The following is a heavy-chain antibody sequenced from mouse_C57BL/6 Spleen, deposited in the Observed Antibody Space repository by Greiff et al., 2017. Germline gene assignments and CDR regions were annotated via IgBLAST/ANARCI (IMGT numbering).Heavy chain of an antibody. V-gene: IGHV1-53*01. Sequence: QVHVKQPGTELVKPGASVKLSCKASGYTFTSYWMHWVKQRPGQGLEWIGNINPSNGGTNYNEKFKSKATLTVDKSSSTAYMQLSSLTSEDSAVYYCARGGYDGSFAYWGQGTLVTVSA. CDR3: ARGGYDGSFAY. CDR2: INPSNGGT. D-gene: IGHD2-14*01. CDR1: GYTFTSYW. J-gene: IGHJ3*01.